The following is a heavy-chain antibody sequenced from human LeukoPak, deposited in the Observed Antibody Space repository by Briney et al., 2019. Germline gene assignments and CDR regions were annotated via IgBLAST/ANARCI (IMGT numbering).Heavy chain of an antibody. V-gene: IGHV3-30*04. Sequence: GRSLRLSCAASGFSFSSYAMHWVRQAPGKGLEWVAVISYDGSNEYYPDSVKGRFTISRDNSKNTLYLQMDSLRAEDTAVYYCARDSSGSYNWFDPWGQGTLVTVSS. CDR3: ARDSSGSYNWFDP. CDR2: ISYDGSNE. D-gene: IGHD6-19*01. CDR1: GFSFSSYA. J-gene: IGHJ5*02.